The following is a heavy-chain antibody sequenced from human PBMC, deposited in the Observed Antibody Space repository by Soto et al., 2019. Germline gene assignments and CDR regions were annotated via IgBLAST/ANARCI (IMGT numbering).Heavy chain of an antibody. Sequence: SVKVSCKASGGTFSSYAISWVRQAPGQGLEWMGGIIPIFGTANYAQKFQGRVTITADESTSTAYMELSSLRSEDTAVYYCARASGGYSYGSSFDYWGQGTLVTVSS. CDR1: GGTFSSYA. CDR2: IIPIFGTA. CDR3: ARASGGYSYGSSFDY. V-gene: IGHV1-69*13. J-gene: IGHJ4*02. D-gene: IGHD5-18*01.